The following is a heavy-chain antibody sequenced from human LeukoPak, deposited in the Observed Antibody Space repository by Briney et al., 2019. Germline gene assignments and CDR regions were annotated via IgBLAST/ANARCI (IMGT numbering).Heavy chain of an antibody. CDR2: ISSSSSYI. CDR3: AREGDLYGYYFDY. CDR1: GLTFSSYS. V-gene: IGHV3-21*01. J-gene: IGHJ4*02. D-gene: IGHD3-16*01. Sequence: GGSLRLSCAASGLTFSSYSMNWVRQAPGKGLEWVSSISSSSSYIYYADPVKGRFTISRDNAKNSLYLQMNSLRAEDTAVYYCAREGDLYGYYFDYWGQGTLVTVSS.